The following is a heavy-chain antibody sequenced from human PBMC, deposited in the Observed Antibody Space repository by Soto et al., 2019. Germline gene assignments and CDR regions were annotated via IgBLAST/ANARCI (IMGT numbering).Heavy chain of an antibody. D-gene: IGHD3-3*01. J-gene: IGHJ4*02. CDR3: ARDNNDFWSLYPLAFDY. Sequence: SETLSLTCTASGGSLTKYYWSWIRQSAGKGLEWIGRISTSGNVVSKASLMSRLTMSVDTSKNQFSLRLTSVTAADTAVYYCARDNNDFWSLYPLAFDYWGQGALVTVSS. V-gene: IGHV4-4*07. CDR2: ISTSGNV. CDR1: GGSLTKYY.